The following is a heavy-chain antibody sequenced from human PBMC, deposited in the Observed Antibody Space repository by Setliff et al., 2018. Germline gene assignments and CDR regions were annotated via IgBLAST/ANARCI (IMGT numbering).Heavy chain of an antibody. D-gene: IGHD3-3*01. J-gene: IGHJ4*02. CDR3: RYWSGYYNNDY. V-gene: IGHV4-34*01. CDR1: GGSFSNYY. CDR2: INDSGTT. Sequence: SETLSLTCTVHGGSFSNYYWGWIRQSPGKGLEWIGEINDSGTTNYSPSLKSRVTISLDASTNQFSLKLRSVSAADTAVYYCRYWSGYYNNDYWGQGTLVTV.